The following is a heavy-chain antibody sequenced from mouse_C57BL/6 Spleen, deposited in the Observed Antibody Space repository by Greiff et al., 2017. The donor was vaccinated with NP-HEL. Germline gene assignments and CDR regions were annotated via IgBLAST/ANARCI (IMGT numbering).Heavy chain of an antibody. CDR1: GYTFTDYY. CDR2: INPNNGGT. D-gene: IGHD1-1*01. Sequence: EVQLQQSGPELVKPGASVKISCKASGYTFTDYYMNWVKQSHGKSLEWIGDINPNNGGTSYNQKFKGKATLTVDKSYSTAYMELRSLTSEDSAVYYCARSGYYGSSYGDYWGQGTTLTVSS. V-gene: IGHV1-26*01. CDR3: ARSGYYGSSYGDY. J-gene: IGHJ2*01.